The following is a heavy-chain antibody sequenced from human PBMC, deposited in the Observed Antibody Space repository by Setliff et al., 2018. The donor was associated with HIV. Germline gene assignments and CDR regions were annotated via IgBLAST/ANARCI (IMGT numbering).Heavy chain of an antibody. J-gene: IGHJ4*02. CDR2: IRSKTYGGTT. D-gene: IGHD2-8*02. CDR3: TSAFADYAYWYFDY. V-gene: IGHV3-49*04. Sequence: GSLRLSCAASGFTFSTYSMRWVRQAPGKGLEWVGFIRSKTYGGTTEYAASVKGRFTIPSDDSKSIAYLQMNSLKTEDTAVYYCTSAFADYAYWYFDYWGQGTLVTVSS. CDR1: GFTFSTYS.